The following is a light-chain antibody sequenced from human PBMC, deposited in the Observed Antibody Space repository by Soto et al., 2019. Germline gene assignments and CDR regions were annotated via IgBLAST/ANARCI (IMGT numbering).Light chain of an antibody. J-gene: IGKJ1*01. CDR2: WAS. CDR3: QQYYSTPTWT. CDR1: QSVFYSPNNKNY. Sequence: DIVMTQSPDSLAVCLGERATINCKSSQSVFYSPNNKNYLAWYQQKPGQPPKLLIYWASTRESGVPDRFSGSGSGTDFTLTISSLQAEDVAVYYCQQYYSTPTWTFGQGTKVEIK. V-gene: IGKV4-1*01.